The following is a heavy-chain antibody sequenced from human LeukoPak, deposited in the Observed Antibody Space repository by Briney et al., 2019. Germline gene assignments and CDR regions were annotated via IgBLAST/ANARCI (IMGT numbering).Heavy chain of an antibody. J-gene: IGHJ4*02. CDR2: INPNSGGT. D-gene: IGHD6-19*01. V-gene: IGHV1-2*02. CDR3: ARGLQWLAPFDY. Sequence: ASVKVSCKASGYTFTGYYMHWVRQAPGQGLEWMGWINPNSGGTNYAQKFQGRVTMTRDTSISTAYMELGRLRSDDTAVYYCARGLQWLAPFDYWGQGTLVTVSS. CDR1: GYTFTGYY.